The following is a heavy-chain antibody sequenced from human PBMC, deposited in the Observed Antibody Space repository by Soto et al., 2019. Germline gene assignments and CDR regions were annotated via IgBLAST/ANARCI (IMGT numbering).Heavy chain of an antibody. CDR3: ARAWSSGWYREYDYGMDV. Sequence: QVQLVQSGAEVKKPGASVKVSCKASGYTFTSYAMHWVRQAPGQRLEWMGWINAGNGNTKYSQKFQGRVTITRDTSASTAYMELSSLRSEDTAVYYCARAWSSGWYREYDYGMDVWGQGTTVTVSS. CDR1: GYTFTSYA. V-gene: IGHV1-3*01. CDR2: INAGNGNT. J-gene: IGHJ6*02. D-gene: IGHD6-19*01.